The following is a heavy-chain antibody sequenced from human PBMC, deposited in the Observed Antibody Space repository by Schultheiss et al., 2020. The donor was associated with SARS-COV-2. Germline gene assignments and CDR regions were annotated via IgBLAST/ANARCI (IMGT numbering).Heavy chain of an antibody. CDR2: IYHSGST. CDR3: AGVEMATVTVDY. V-gene: IGHV4-38-2*01. J-gene: IGHJ4*02. Sequence: SETLSLTCAVSGYSISSGYYWGWIRQPPGKGLEWIGSIYHSGSTYYNPSLKSRVTISVDTSKNQFSLKLNSVTAADTAVYYCAGVEMATVTVDYWGQGTLVTVSS. CDR1: GYSISSGYY. D-gene: IGHD5-24*01.